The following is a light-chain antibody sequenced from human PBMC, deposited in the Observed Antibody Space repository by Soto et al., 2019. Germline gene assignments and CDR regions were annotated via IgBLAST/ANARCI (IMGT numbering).Light chain of an antibody. Sequence: QSALTQPPSASGSPGQSVTISCTGTSSDVGGYNYVSWYQQHPGKAPKLMIYEVSKRPSGVPDRFSGSKSGNTASLTVSGLQAEDEADYYCSSYAGSNTFVVFGGRTKLTVL. J-gene: IGLJ2*01. V-gene: IGLV2-8*01. CDR3: SSYAGSNTFVV. CDR2: EVS. CDR1: SSDVGGYNY.